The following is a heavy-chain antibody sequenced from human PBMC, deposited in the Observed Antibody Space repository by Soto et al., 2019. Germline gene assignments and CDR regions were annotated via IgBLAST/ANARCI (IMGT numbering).Heavy chain of an antibody. D-gene: IGHD6-13*01. J-gene: IGHJ5*02. Sequence: QLQLQESGPGLVKPSETLSLTCTVSGGSISSSSYYWGWIRQPPGKGLEWIGSIYYSGSTYYNPSLKSRVCMAVDTSKNQFCLRLSSVTAADTAVYYCARGRSSWHQNPNNWFDPWGQGTLVTVSS. CDR2: IYYSGST. V-gene: IGHV4-39*01. CDR3: ARGRSSWHQNPNNWFDP. CDR1: GGSISSSSYY.